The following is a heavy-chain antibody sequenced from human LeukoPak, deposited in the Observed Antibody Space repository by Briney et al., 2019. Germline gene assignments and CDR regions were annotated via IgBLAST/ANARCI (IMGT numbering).Heavy chain of an antibody. D-gene: IGHD3-10*01. CDR3: ARDGRGSRSSWFDP. V-gene: IGHV4-59*01. CDR1: GGSFSSYY. Sequence: SSETLSLTCAVYGGSFSSYYWSWIRQPPGKGLEWIAYIYYSGSTNYNPSLKSRVTISVDTSKNQFSLKLSSVTAADTAVYYCARDGRGSRSSWFDPWGQGTLVIVSS. CDR2: IYYSGST. J-gene: IGHJ5*02.